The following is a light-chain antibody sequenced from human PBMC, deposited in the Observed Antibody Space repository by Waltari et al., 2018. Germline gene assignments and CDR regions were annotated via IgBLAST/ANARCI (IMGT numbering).Light chain of an antibody. CDR2: GAS. CDR1: QSVRSRY. V-gene: IGKV3-20*01. J-gene: IGKJ1*01. Sequence: DIVLTQSPGTLSLSPGERATLSCRASQSVRSRYLAWYQQKPGQAPRLLICGASGRAAGIPDRSSGSGSGTDFTLTISRLEPEDFAVYYCQQYGSSQWTFGQGTKVEIK. CDR3: QQYGSSQWT.